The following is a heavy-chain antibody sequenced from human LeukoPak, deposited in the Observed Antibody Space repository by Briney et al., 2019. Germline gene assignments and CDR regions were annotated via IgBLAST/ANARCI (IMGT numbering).Heavy chain of an antibody. J-gene: IGHJ5*02. Sequence: SVKVSCKASGYTFTSYYMHWVRQAPGQGLEWMGGIIPIFGTANYAQKFQGRVTITADESTSTAYMELSSLRSEDTAVYYCASGQGGVTQDWFDPWGQGTLVTVSS. V-gene: IGHV1-69*13. CDR2: IIPIFGTA. CDR1: GYTFTSYY. CDR3: ASGQGGVTQDWFDP. D-gene: IGHD4-23*01.